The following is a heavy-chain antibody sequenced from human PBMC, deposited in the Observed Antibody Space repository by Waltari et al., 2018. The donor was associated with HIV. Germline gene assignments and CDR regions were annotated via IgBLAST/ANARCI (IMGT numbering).Heavy chain of an antibody. CDR3: ARAAAGGNWFDP. J-gene: IGHJ5*02. CDR2: INPNSGGT. D-gene: IGHD1-26*01. CDR1: YY. Sequence: YYMHWVRQAPGQGLEWMGWINPNSGGTNYAQKFQGRVTMTRDTSISTAYMELSRLRSDDTAVYYCARAAAGGNWFDPWGQGTLVTVSS. V-gene: IGHV1-2*02.